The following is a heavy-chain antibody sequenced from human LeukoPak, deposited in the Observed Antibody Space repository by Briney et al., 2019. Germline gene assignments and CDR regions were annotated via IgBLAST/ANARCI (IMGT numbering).Heavy chain of an antibody. J-gene: IGHJ4*02. D-gene: IGHD6-19*01. CDR3: AKDIGAVAGPFDY. V-gene: IGHV3-9*03. CDR2: ISRNSGSI. Sequence: GGSLRLSCAASGFTFDDYAMDWVRQAPGKGLEWVSGISRNSGSIGYADSVKGRFTISRDNAKNSLYLQMNSLRAEDMALYYCAKDIGAVAGPFDYWGQGTLVTVSS. CDR1: GFTFDDYA.